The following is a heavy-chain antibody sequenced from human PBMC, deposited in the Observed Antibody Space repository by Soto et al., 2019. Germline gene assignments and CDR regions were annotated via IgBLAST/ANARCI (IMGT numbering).Heavy chain of an antibody. V-gene: IGHV1-69*12. Sequence: QVQLVQSGAEVKKPGSSVKVSCKASGFTFSSYAISWVRQAPGQGLEWVGGSIPNFGTANYAQKFQGRVTITADESTSTAYLEMSSLGSEYTDVYDCARLKEGYWGQGTLVTVSS. CDR3: ARLKEGY. J-gene: IGHJ4*02. CDR1: GFTFSSYA. CDR2: SIPNFGTA.